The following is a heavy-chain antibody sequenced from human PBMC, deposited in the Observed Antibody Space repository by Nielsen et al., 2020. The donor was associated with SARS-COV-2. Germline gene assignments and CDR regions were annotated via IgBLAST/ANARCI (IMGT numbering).Heavy chain of an antibody. V-gene: IGHV3-23*01. CDR3: AKGNSRLSWFGESALYYYYYGMDV. D-gene: IGHD3-10*01. CDR2: ISTNGGGT. J-gene: IGHJ6*02. Sequence: WIRQPPGKGLEWVSSISTNGGGTYYAESVKGRFTISRDNSKNTLYLEMNSLRVEDTALYFCAKGNSRLSWFGESALYYYYYGMDVWGQGTTVTVSS.